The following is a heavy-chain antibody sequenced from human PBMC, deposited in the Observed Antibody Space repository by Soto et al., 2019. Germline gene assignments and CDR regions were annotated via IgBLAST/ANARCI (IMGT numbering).Heavy chain of an antibody. CDR2: IYYSGST. CDR3: AREVRGVKGYYGMDV. Sequence: SETLSLTCTVSGGSISSGGYSWSWIRQHPGKGLEWIGYIYYSGSTYYNPSLKSRVTISVDTAKNQFSLKLSSVTAADTAVYYCAREVRGVKGYYGMDVWGQGTTVTVSS. CDR1: GGSISSGGYS. J-gene: IGHJ6*02. V-gene: IGHV4-31*03. D-gene: IGHD3-10*01.